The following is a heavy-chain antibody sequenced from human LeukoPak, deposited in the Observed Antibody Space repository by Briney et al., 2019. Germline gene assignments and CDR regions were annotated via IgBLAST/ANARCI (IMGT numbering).Heavy chain of an antibody. Sequence: ASVKVSCKASGGTFSSYAISWVRQAPGQGLEWMGRIIPILGIANYAQKFQGRVTITADKSTSTAYMELSSLRSEDTAVYYGARAPVPAREYFQHWGQGTLVTVSS. V-gene: IGHV1-69*04. J-gene: IGHJ1*01. CDR1: GGTFSSYA. D-gene: IGHD6-25*01. CDR2: IIPILGIA. CDR3: ARAPVPAREYFQH.